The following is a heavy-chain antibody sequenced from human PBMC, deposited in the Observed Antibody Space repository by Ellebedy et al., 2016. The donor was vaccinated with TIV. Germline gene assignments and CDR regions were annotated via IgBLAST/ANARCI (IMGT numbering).Heavy chain of an antibody. V-gene: IGHV3-11*01. CDR1: GFTFSDYY. CDR3: ARSNGDGYNFGIPLDY. D-gene: IGHD5-24*01. J-gene: IGHJ4*02. Sequence: GESLKISCAASGFTFSDYYMSWIRQAPGKGLEWVSYISSSGSTIYYADSVKGRFTISRDNAKNSLYLQMNSLRAEDTAVYYCARSNGDGYNFGIPLDYWGQGTLVTVSS. CDR2: ISSSGSTI.